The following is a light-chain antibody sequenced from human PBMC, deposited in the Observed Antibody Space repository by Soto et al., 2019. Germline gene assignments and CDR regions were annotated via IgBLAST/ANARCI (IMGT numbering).Light chain of an antibody. V-gene: IGKV3-11*01. CDR1: QSVSTY. J-gene: IGKJ5*01. CDR2: DAS. Sequence: VVLTQSPATLSLSPGERATLSCRASQSVSTYLAWYQQKPGQAPRLLIYDASNRATGIPARFSGSGSGTDFTLTISSLEPEEFAVYYCQQRSNWQVTFGQGTRL. CDR3: QQRSNWQVT.